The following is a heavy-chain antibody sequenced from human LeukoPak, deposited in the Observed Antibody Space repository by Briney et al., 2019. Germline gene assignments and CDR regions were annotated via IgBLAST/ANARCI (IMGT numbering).Heavy chain of an antibody. D-gene: IGHD1-1*01. Sequence: SETLSLTCTVSGGSISSSSYYWGWIRQPPGKGLEWIGSIYYSGSTYYNPSLKSRVTISLDTSKNQFSLKLSSVTAADMAVYYCARNSAGTTSLGYWGQGTLVTVSS. J-gene: IGHJ4*02. CDR3: ARNSAGTTSLGY. CDR2: IYYSGST. CDR1: GGSISSSSYY. V-gene: IGHV4-39*07.